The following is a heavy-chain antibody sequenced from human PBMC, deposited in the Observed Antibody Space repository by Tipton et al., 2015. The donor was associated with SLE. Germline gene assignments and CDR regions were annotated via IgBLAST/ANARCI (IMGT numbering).Heavy chain of an antibody. CDR2: IYYSGST. V-gene: IGHV4-61*09. Sequence: TLSLSCTVSGGSISSGSYYWSWIRQPAGKGLEWIGYIYYSGSTNYNPSLKSRVTISVDTSKNQFSLKLSSVTAADTAVYYCARAGRAWNLFDYWGQGTLVTVPS. D-gene: IGHD1-1*01. CDR3: ARAGRAWNLFDY. J-gene: IGHJ4*02. CDR1: GGSISSGSYY.